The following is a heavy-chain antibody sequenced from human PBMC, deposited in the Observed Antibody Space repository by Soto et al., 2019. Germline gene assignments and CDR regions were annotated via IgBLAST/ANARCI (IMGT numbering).Heavy chain of an antibody. CDR2: ISSVSTYI. CDR1: GFTFSSYS. CDR3: ARDGDYDLLTGYSFDY. Sequence: EVQLVESGGGLVKPGGSLGLSCAASGFTFSSYSMNWVRQAPGKGLEWVSSISSVSTYIYYADSVKGRFTISRDNXKXSLYLPMNSLRAEDTAVYFCARDGDYDLLTGYSFDYWGQGTLVTVSS. V-gene: IGHV3-21*01. J-gene: IGHJ4*02. D-gene: IGHD3-9*01.